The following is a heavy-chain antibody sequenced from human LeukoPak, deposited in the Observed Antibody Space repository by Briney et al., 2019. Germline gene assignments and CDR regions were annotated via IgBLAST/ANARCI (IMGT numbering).Heavy chain of an antibody. CDR2: ISGSGDGT. Sequence: GGSLRLSCAASGFTFGDFAVSWVRLPPGKGMQWVSNISGSGDGTYYADSVKGRFTTSRDNSKNTLYLQMNSLRAEDTAVYYCANLEGQHLVEYYFDYWGQGTLVTVSS. J-gene: IGHJ4*02. D-gene: IGHD6-13*01. CDR3: ANLEGQHLVEYYFDY. V-gene: IGHV3-23*01. CDR1: GFTFGDFA.